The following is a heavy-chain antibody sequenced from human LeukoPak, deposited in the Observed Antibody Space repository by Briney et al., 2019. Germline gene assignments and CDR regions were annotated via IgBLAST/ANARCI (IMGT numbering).Heavy chain of an antibody. D-gene: IGHD3-16*01. Sequence: PSETLSLTCTVSSGSISTTSYHWAWIRQPPGKGLEWIGSIYYDGRTYYNPSLKSRVSISVDTLKNQFSLEVYSVTAADTAMYFCSRDTGWAGGEYFDQWGRGTLVTVSS. CDR3: SRDTGWAGGEYFDQ. CDR1: SGSISTTSYH. CDR2: IYYDGRT. J-gene: IGHJ4*02. V-gene: IGHV4-39*07.